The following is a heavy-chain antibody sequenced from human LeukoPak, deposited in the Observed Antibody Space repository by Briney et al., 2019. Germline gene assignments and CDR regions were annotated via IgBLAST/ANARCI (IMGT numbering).Heavy chain of an antibody. Sequence: SGPTLVKPTQTLTLTCTVSGLSLSTSGMGVGWIRQPPGQALEWLALIYWDDDKRYSPSLKSRLTITRDTSKNQVVLTMTNVNPVDTGTYYCAHSGAYCSSNSRCYGHFDSWGQGTLVTVSS. V-gene: IGHV2-5*02. CDR3: AHSGAYCSSNSRCYGHFDS. CDR2: IYWDDDK. CDR1: GLSLSTSGMG. J-gene: IGHJ4*02. D-gene: IGHD2-2*01.